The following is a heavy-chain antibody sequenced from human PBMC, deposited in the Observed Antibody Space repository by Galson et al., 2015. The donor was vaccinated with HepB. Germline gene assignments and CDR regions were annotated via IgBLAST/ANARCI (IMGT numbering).Heavy chain of an antibody. CDR2: ISAYNGNT. V-gene: IGHV1-18*04. CDR3: ARPRSALKWESPYYFDY. CDR1: GYTFTSYG. J-gene: IGHJ4*02. Sequence: SVKVSCKASGYTFTSYGISWVRQAPGQGLEWMGWISAYNGNTNYAQKLQGRVTMTTDTSTSTAYMELRSLRSDDTAVYYCARPRSALKWESPYYFDYWGQGTLVTVSS. D-gene: IGHD1-26*01.